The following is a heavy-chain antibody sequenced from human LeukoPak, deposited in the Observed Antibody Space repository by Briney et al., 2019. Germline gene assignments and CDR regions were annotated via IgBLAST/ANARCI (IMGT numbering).Heavy chain of an antibody. D-gene: IGHD6-19*01. V-gene: IGHV3-48*03. CDR1: GFSFSVYE. J-gene: IGHJ4*02. Sequence: GGSLRLSCAASGFSFSVYEIHWVRQAPGKGLEWISDISSSGTTTYYADSVKGRFTISRDNAKNSLYLQMNSLRAEDTAVYYLTALTVASNFDYWGQGTLVTVSS. CDR3: TALTVASNFDY. CDR2: ISSSGTTT.